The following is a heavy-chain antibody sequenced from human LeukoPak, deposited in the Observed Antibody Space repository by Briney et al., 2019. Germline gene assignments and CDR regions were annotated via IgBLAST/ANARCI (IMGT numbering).Heavy chain of an antibody. Sequence: SETLSLTCAVYGGSFSGYYWSWIRQPPGKGLEWIGEINHSGSTNYNPSLKSRVTISVDTSKNQFSLKLSSVTAADTAVYYCARHRYCSSTSCKRWFDPWGQGTLVTVSS. V-gene: IGHV4-34*01. D-gene: IGHD2-2*01. J-gene: IGHJ5*02. CDR2: INHSGST. CDR3: ARHRYCSSTSCKRWFDP. CDR1: GGSFSGYY.